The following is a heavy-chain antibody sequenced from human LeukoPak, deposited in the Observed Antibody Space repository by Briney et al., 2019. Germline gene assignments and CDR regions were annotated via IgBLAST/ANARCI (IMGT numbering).Heavy chain of an antibody. V-gene: IGHV1-2*02. Sequence: ASVKASCKASGYTFTRYAMNWVRQAPGQGLEWMGWINPNSGGTNYAQKFQGRVTMTRDTSISTAYMELSRLRSDDTAVYYCAREDPVWSGSYAPGFDYWGQGTLVTVSS. CDR3: AREDPVWSGSYAPGFDY. D-gene: IGHD1-26*01. J-gene: IGHJ4*02. CDR1: GYTFTRYA. CDR2: INPNSGGT.